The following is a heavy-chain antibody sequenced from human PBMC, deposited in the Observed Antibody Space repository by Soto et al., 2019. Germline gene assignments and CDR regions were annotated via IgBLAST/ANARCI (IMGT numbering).Heavy chain of an antibody. CDR1: GGSISSGGYY. CDR2: IYYSGST. V-gene: IGHV4-31*03. D-gene: IGHD2-8*01. Sequence: NPSETLSLTCTVSGGSISSGGYYWSWIRQHPGKGLEWIGYIYYSGSTYYNPSLKSRVTISVDTSKNQFSLKLSSVTAADTAVYYCARVGVTQGFDYWGQGTLVTVSS. J-gene: IGHJ4*02. CDR3: ARVGVTQGFDY.